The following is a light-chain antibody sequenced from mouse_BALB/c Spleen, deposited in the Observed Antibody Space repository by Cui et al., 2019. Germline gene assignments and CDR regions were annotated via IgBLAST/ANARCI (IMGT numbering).Light chain of an antibody. J-gene: IGKJ5*01. CDR2: DTS. V-gene: IGKV4-55*01. CDR1: SSVSY. Sequence: QIVLTQSPAIMSASPGEKVTMTCSASSSVSYMYWYQQKPGSSPRLLIYDTSNLASGVPVRFSGSGSGTSYSLTFSRMEAEDAATYYCQQWSSYPLTFGAGTKLELK. CDR3: QQWSSYPLT.